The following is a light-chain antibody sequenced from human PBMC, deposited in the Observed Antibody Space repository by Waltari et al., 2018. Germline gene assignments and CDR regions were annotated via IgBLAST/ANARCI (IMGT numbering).Light chain of an antibody. Sequence: DIQMTQSPSTLSASVGDRVSITCRASQSIGEWLAWFQQKPVKAPKVVIFKATTLETGVPARLSGSGSGTECTLTISSLQPDDCATYYCQQYNSYSPYTFGQGTKLEIK. CDR1: QSIGEW. J-gene: IGKJ2*01. CDR2: KAT. V-gene: IGKV1-5*03. CDR3: QQYNSYSPYT.